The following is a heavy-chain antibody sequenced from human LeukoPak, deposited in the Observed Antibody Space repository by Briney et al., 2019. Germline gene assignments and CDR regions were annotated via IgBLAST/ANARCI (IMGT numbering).Heavy chain of an antibody. CDR3: ARDVVVVPAAIHYGMDV. J-gene: IGHJ6*02. Sequence: SETLSLTCAVYGGSFSDYFWGWIRQPPGKGLEWIGEINHSGRAYYNPSLKSRVTISVDTSKNQFSLNLSSVTAADTAVYYCARDVVVVPAAIHYGMDVWGQGTTVTVSS. CDR2: INHSGRA. V-gene: IGHV4-34*01. CDR1: GGSFSDYF. D-gene: IGHD2-2*01.